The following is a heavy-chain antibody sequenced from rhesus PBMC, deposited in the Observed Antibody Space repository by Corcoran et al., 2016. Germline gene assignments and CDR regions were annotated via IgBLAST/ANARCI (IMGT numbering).Heavy chain of an antibody. D-gene: IGHD7-45*01. CDR1: GFTFSDYY. J-gene: IGHJ4*01. CDR2: MSNGGESP. Sequence: EVQLVESGGGLAKPGGSLRLSCAASGFTFSDYYMEWVRQAPGKRLEGVARMSNGGESPWYADSVKGGFTISRESAKNTLYLQMSSLTTGDTAVYYCARANWGPDYWGQGVLVTVSS. CDR3: ARANWGPDY. V-gene: IGHV3-178*01.